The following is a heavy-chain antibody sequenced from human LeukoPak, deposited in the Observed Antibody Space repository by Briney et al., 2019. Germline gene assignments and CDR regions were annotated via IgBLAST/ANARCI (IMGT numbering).Heavy chain of an antibody. CDR3: ARDVVAAAGTWDY. D-gene: IGHD6-13*01. CDR2: IYTSGST. V-gene: IGHV4-4*07. CDR1: GGSISSFY. Sequence: SETLSLTCTVAGGSISSFYWSWIRQPAGKGLEWIGRIYTSGSTNYNPSLKSRLTMSVDTSKNQFSLKLGSVTAADTAVYYCARDVVAAAGTWDYWGQGTLVTVSS. J-gene: IGHJ4*02.